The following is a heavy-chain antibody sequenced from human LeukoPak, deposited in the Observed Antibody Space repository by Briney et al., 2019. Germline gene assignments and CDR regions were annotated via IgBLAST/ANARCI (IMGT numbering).Heavy chain of an antibody. Sequence: GGSLRLSCAASGFTFSDYTVHWVRQAPGKGLEWVAVVSYDGRNKYYADSVKGRFSISRDNPRHTLYLQMNSLRPEDTAVYYCARGVGASYHFFDPWGQGTLVTVSS. CDR1: GFTFSDYT. CDR3: ARGVGASYHFFDP. V-gene: IGHV3-30*04. CDR2: VSYDGRNK. J-gene: IGHJ5*02. D-gene: IGHD1-26*01.